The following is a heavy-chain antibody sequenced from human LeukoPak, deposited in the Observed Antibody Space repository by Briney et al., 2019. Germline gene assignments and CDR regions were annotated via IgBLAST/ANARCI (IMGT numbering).Heavy chain of an antibody. CDR3: ARDPNELTVNTISASDY. Sequence: PGGSLRLSCAASGLTFSDYYMSWIRQAPGKGLEWVSYISSSGSTIYYADSVKGRFTISRDNAKNSLYLQMNSLRAEDTAVYYCARDPNELTVNTISASDYWGQGTLVTVSS. V-gene: IGHV3-11*01. D-gene: IGHD4-17*01. J-gene: IGHJ4*02. CDR1: GLTFSDYY. CDR2: ISSSGSTI.